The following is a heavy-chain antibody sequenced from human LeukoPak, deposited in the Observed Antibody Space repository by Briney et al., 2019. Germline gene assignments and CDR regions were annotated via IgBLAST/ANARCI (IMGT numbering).Heavy chain of an antibody. Sequence: SVKVSCKATRGTFSSYAISSVRQAPGQGLEWMGRIIPILGIANYAQKFQGRVTITADKSTSTAYMELSSLRCEDTAVYYCAREKGCSSTSCEGWWFDPWGQGTLVTVSS. J-gene: IGHJ5*02. V-gene: IGHV1-69*04. CDR3: AREKGCSSTSCEGWWFDP. CDR2: IIPILGIA. CDR1: RGTFSSYA. D-gene: IGHD2-2*01.